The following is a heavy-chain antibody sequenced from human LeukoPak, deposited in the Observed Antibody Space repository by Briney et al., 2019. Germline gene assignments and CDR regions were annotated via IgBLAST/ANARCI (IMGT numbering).Heavy chain of an antibody. CDR1: GFAFSTYS. CDR2: ISSSSNYI. CDR3: ARDPITMIVVIITDWFCDL. V-gene: IGHV3-21*01. J-gene: IGHJ2*01. D-gene: IGHD3-22*01. Sequence: PGGSPRLSCAASGFAFSTYSMNWVRLAPGKGLEWVSSISSSSNYIYYADSVKGRFTISRDNAKNSLYLQMNSLRAEDTAVYYCARDPITMIVVIITDWFCDLWRRGTLVTVSS.